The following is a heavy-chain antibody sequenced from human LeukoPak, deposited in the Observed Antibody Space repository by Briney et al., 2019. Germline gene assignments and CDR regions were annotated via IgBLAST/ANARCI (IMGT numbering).Heavy chain of an antibody. CDR3: ASRVYGSGSYYVGY. D-gene: IGHD3-10*01. CDR2: IYYSGST. CDR1: DGSISSGDYY. V-gene: IGHV4-30-4*01. Sequence: SQTLSLTCTVSDGSISSGDYYWSWIRQPPGKGLEWIGYIYYSGSTYYNPSLKSRVTISVDTSKNQFSLKLSSVTAADTAVYYCASRVYGSGSYYVGYWGQGTLVTVSS. J-gene: IGHJ4*02.